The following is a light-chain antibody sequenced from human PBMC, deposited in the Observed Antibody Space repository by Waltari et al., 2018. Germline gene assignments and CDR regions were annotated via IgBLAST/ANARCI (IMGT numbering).Light chain of an antibody. CDR3: ATWDDSPNGHWV. J-gene: IGLJ3*02. CDR1: APNIEDNV. CDR2: RND. Sequence: QSVLTQPPSASGTPGQRVTISCSGRAPNIEDNVVNWYQQFPGKAPKLVIYRNDQRPSGVPDRFSGSKSGTSASLAISGLQSEDEADYYCATWDDSPNGHWVFGGGTKVTVL. V-gene: IGLV1-44*01.